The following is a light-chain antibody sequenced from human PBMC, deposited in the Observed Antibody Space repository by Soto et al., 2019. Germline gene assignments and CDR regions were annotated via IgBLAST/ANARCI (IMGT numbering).Light chain of an antibody. CDR1: SSDVGGYNY. CDR3: SSYTSSSTYV. V-gene: IGLV2-14*01. J-gene: IGLJ1*01. CDR2: DVS. Sequence: QSVLRQPASVSGSPRQSIPISCTGTSSDVGGYNYVSWYQQYPGKAPKLMIYDVSDRPSGVSNRFSGSKSGNTASLTISGLQAEDEDDYYCSSYTSSSTYVFGTGSKVTV.